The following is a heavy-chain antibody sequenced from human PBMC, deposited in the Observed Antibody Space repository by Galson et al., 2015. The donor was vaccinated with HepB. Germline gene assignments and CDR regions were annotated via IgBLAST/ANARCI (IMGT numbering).Heavy chain of an antibody. J-gene: IGHJ4*02. Sequence: TLSLTCDVSGGSIASGGYYWNWIRQHPGKGLEWIGYIFYNGNTYYNPSLRSRITISVDTSKNQLSLKLNSVTAADTAVYYCARGGYDILTGYLFGIDYWGQGTLVTVSS. CDR3: ARGGYDILTGYLFGIDY. V-gene: IGHV4-31*11. CDR2: IFYNGNT. CDR1: GGSIASGGYY. D-gene: IGHD3-9*01.